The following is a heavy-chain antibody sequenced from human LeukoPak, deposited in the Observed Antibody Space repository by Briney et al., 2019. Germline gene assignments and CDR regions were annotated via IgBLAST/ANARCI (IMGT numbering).Heavy chain of an antibody. CDR3: AKDRSLWFGEY. V-gene: IGHV3-23*01. CDR1: GFTFSSYG. CDR2: ISGSGGST. J-gene: IGHJ4*02. Sequence: QPGGTLRLSCAASGFTFSSYGMSWVRQAPGKGLEWVSAISGSGGSTYYADSVKGRFTISRDNSKNTLYLQMNSLRAEDTAVYYCAKDRSLWFGEYWGQGTLVTVSS. D-gene: IGHD3-10*01.